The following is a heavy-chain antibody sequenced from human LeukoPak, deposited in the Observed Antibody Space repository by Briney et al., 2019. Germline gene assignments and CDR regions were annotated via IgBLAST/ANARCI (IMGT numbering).Heavy chain of an antibody. J-gene: IGHJ4*02. V-gene: IGHV1-69*06. Sequence: SVKLSCKSSGATFSSYAISWVRQAPGQGVEWMGGIIPVFGTANYAQKFQGRVTITADKSTSTAYMELSRLRSEDTAVYYGARDRGSNNYFDHWGQGTLVTVSS. CDR1: GATFSSYA. CDR2: IIPVFGTA. CDR3: ARDRGSNNYFDH. D-gene: IGHD2-2*01.